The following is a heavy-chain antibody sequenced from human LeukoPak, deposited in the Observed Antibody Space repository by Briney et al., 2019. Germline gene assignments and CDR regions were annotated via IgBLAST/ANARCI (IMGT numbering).Heavy chain of an antibody. J-gene: IGHJ2*01. CDR1: GGSIRSGGYS. CDR2: IYHSGST. D-gene: IGHD3-16*02. CDR3: ARTYYDYVWGSYRSRSGLWYFDL. V-gene: IGHV4-30-2*01. Sequence: SETLSLTCAVSGGSIRSGGYSWSWIRQPPGKGLEWIGYIYHSGSTYYNPSLKSRVTISVDRSKNQFSLKLSSVTAADTAVYYCARTYYDYVWGSYRSRSGLWYFDLWGRGTLVTVSS.